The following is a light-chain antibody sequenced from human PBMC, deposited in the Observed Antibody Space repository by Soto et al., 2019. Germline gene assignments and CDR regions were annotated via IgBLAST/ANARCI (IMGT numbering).Light chain of an antibody. J-gene: IGLJ2*01. CDR3: NSYTRTSNIVA. CDR1: SSDVGGYNF. Sequence: QSVLTQPASVSGSHGQSIAISCTGPSSDVGGYNFVSWYQQHPGKAPKLMIYEVSNRPSGVANRFSVSKSGNTASLPISGIQAEAEDDYYCNSYTRTSNIVAFGGGTKLTVL. V-gene: IGLV2-14*01. CDR2: EVS.